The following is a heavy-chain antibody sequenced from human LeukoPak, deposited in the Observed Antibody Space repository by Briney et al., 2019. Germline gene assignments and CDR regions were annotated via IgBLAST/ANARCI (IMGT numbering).Heavy chain of an antibody. CDR1: GFTFTSYA. D-gene: IGHD3-3*01. CDR2: ISGSGGTT. V-gene: IGHV3-23*01. Sequence: GGSLRLSRAASGFTFTSYAMSSVRQAPGGGLEWVSGISGSGGTTYYAESVKGRFTISRDNSKNPLYLQMTSLRAEDTAVYYCAKVYHVFWSGYLDYWGRGTLVTVSS. CDR3: AKVYHVFWSGYLDY. J-gene: IGHJ4*02.